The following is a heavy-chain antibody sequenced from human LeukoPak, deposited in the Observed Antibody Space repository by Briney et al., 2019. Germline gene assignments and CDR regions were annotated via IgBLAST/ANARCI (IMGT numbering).Heavy chain of an antibody. CDR1: GFSLSTTGVA. Sequence: SGPTLAKPTQPLTLTCTFSGFSLSTTGVAVAWIRQPPGKALEWLAVTYWNNDKSYGPSLKSRLTITKDTSKNQVVLIMANMDPVDTGTYYCAHKGRGSGSYTMWGQGTLVTVSS. D-gene: IGHD3-10*01. CDR3: AHKGRGSGSYTM. J-gene: IGHJ4*02. CDR2: TYWNNDK. V-gene: IGHV2-5*01.